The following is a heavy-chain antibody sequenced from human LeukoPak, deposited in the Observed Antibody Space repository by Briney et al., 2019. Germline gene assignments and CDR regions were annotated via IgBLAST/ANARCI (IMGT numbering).Heavy chain of an antibody. Sequence: PGGSLRLSCAASGFTFSSYAMHWVRQAPGKGLEWVAVISYDGSNKYYADSVKGRFTISRDNSKNTLYLQMNSLRAEDTAVYYCATDRGSWSRYFDYWGQGTLVTVSS. CDR3: ATDRGSWSRYFDY. V-gene: IGHV3-30-3*01. CDR2: ISYDGSNK. CDR1: GFTFSSYA. J-gene: IGHJ4*02. D-gene: IGHD6-13*01.